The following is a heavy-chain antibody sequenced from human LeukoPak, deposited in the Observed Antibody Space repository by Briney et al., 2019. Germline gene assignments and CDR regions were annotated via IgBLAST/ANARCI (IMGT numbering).Heavy chain of an antibody. Sequence: ASVTVSCKASDYTFTTYGISWVRQAPGQGLEWMGWIAAYNGHTNYAQKFEGRFTVTIDPSTSAAYMELRNLTSDDTAVYYCARVGATFHSYFYIDVWGKGSTVTISS. CDR2: IAAYNGHT. J-gene: IGHJ6*03. D-gene: IGHD1-26*01. CDR3: ARVGATFHSYFYIDV. CDR1: DYTFTTYG. V-gene: IGHV1-18*01.